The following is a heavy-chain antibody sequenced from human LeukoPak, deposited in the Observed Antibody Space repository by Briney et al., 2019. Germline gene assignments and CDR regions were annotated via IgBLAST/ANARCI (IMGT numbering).Heavy chain of an antibody. CDR3: ARRYYGSGSYYTY. CDR1: GGSISGYY. Sequence: PSETLSLTCTVSGGSISGYYWGWIRQPPGKGLEWIGSIYYSGSTYYNPSLKSRVTISVDTSKNQFSLKLSSVTAADTAVYYCARRYYGSGSYYTYWGQGTLVTVSS. J-gene: IGHJ4*02. CDR2: IYYSGST. D-gene: IGHD3-10*01. V-gene: IGHV4-39*01.